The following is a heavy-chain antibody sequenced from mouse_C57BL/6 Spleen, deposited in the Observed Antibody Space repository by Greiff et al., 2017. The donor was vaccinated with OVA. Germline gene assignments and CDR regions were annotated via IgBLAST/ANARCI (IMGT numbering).Heavy chain of an antibody. Sequence: QVQLKQSGAELVRPGTSVKMSCKASGYTFTNYWIGWAKQRPGHGLEWIGDIYPGGGYTNYNEKFKGKATLTADKSSSTAYMQFSSLTSEDSAIYYCASPYDGTTGFAYWGQGTLVTVSA. CDR3: ASPYDGTTGFAY. CDR1: GYTFTNYW. D-gene: IGHD2-3*01. J-gene: IGHJ3*01. V-gene: IGHV1-63*01. CDR2: IYPGGGYT.